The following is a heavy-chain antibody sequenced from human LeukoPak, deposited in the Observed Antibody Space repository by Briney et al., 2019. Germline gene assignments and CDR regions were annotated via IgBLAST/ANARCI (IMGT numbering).Heavy chain of an antibody. D-gene: IGHD4-17*01. CDR3: AKDSSVPYGITE. J-gene: IGHJ4*02. V-gene: IGHV3-23*01. Sequence: SGGSLRLSCAASGFTFSSSAMSWVRQAPGKGLEWVSAISGSGGSTYYADSVKGRFTISRDNSKNTLYLQMNTLRAKDTALYYCAKDSSVPYGITEWGQGTLVTVSS. CDR1: GFTFSSSA. CDR2: ISGSGGST.